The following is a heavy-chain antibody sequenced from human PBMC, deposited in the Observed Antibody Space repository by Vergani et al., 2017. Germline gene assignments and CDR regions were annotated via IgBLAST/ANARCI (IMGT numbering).Heavy chain of an antibody. CDR3: ARMGVVITSLSHGLYYYYGMDV. D-gene: IGHD3-22*01. CDR1: GFSLSNARMG. J-gene: IGHJ6*02. CDR2: IFSNDEK. V-gene: IGHV2-26*01. Sequence: QVTLKESGPVLVKPTETLTLTCTVSGFSLSNARMGVSWIRQPPGKALEWLAHIFSNDEKSYSTSLKSRLTISKDTSKSQVVLTMTNMDPVDTATYYCARMGVVITSLSHGLYYYYGMDVWGQGTTVTVSS.